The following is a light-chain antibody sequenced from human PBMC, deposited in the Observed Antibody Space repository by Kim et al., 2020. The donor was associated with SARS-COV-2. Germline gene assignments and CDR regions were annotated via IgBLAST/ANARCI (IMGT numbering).Light chain of an antibody. CDR2: DVS. V-gene: IGLV2-14*01. Sequence: QSALTQPASVFGSPGQSITISCTGTSSDVGGYNYVSWYQQHPGKTPKLMIYDVSKRPSGVSNRFSGSKSGNTASLTISGLQAEDEADYYCSSYTSSSTYVFGTGTEVTVL. J-gene: IGLJ1*01. CDR3: SSYTSSSTYV. CDR1: SSDVGGYNY.